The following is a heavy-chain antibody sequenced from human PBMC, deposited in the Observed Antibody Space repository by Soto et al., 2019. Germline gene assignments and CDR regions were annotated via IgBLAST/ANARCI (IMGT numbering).Heavy chain of an antibody. CDR1: GFTFSSYA. D-gene: IGHD2-2*01. Sequence: EVQLLESGGGLVQPGGSLRLSSPASGFTFSSYAMKWVRQAPGKGLEWVSLIGESGTPTYYADSVKGRFTISRDNCVNTLFLEMYSLRAEDTAVYYCARYIPGVRYYGMDVWGQGTTVTVSS. J-gene: IGHJ6*02. CDR3: ARYIPGVRYYGMDV. CDR2: IGESGTPT. V-gene: IGHV3-23*01.